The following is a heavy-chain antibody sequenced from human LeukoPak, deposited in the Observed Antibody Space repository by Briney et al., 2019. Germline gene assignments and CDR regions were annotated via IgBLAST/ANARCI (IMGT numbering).Heavy chain of an antibody. D-gene: IGHD1-26*01. CDR3: AKDLGRYRNNYFDY. V-gene: IGHV3-23*01. CDR1: GFTFNSYA. J-gene: IGHJ4*02. CDR2: ISGSGGGT. Sequence: PGGSLRLSCAASGFTFNSYAMSWVRHAPEKGLEWVAPISGSGGGTYYADSVKGRFTISRDDSKNTLYLQMNSLRAEDTAVYYCAKDLGRYRNNYFDYWGQGTLVTVSS.